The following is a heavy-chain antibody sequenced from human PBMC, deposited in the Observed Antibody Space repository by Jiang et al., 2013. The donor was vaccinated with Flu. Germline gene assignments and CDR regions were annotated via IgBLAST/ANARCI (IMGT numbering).Heavy chain of an antibody. CDR2: INPSGDST. D-gene: IGHD2-15*01. CDR1: GYTFTSHY. CDR3: ARVKLSTFDY. J-gene: IGHJ4*02. V-gene: IGHV1-46*01. Sequence: KPGASVKVSCKASGYTFTSHYMHWVRQAPGQGLEWMGLINPSGDSTLYAQKFQGRVTITRDTSASTAYMELSSPRSEDTAVYYCARVKLSTFDYWGQGTLVTVSS.